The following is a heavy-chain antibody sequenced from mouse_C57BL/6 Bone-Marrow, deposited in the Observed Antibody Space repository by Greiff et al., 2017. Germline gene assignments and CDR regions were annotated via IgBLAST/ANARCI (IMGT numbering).Heavy chain of an antibody. CDR3: ARIEDYYYGPYWYFDV. Sequence: QVTLKVCGPGILQPSQTLSLTCSFSGFSLSTFGMGVGWIRQPSGKGLEWLAHIWWDDDKYYNPALKSRLTISKDTSKNQVFLKIANVDTADTATYYCARIEDYYYGPYWYFDVWGTGTTVTVSS. V-gene: IGHV8-8*01. D-gene: IGHD1-1*01. CDR1: GFSLSTFGMG. J-gene: IGHJ1*03. CDR2: IWWDDDK.